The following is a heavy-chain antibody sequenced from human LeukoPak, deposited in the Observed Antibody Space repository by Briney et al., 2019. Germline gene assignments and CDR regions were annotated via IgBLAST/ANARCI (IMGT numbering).Heavy chain of an antibody. CDR2: IIPIFGTA. J-gene: IGHJ1*01. CDR1: GGTFSSYA. CDR3: ASYPVVERSYYDSSDHVIVYFQH. Sequence: SVKVSCKASGGTFSSYAISWVRQAPGQGLEWMGGIIPIFGTANYAQKFQGRVTITTDESTSTAYMELSSLRSEDTAVYYCASYPVVERSYYDSSDHVIVYFQHWGQGTLVTVSS. V-gene: IGHV1-69*05. D-gene: IGHD3-22*01.